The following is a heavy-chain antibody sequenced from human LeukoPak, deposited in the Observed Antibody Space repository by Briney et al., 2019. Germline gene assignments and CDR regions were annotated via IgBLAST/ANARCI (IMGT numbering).Heavy chain of an antibody. CDR2: ISSSSSYI. D-gene: IGHD3-9*01. J-gene: IGHJ4*02. Sequence: PGGSLRLSCAASGFTFSSYSMNWVRQAPGEGLEWVSSISSSSSYIYYADSVKGRFTISRDNAKNSLYLQMNSLRAEDTAVYYCARERGYFDWLIPDYWGQGTLVTVSS. V-gene: IGHV3-21*01. CDR3: ARERGYFDWLIPDY. CDR1: GFTFSSYS.